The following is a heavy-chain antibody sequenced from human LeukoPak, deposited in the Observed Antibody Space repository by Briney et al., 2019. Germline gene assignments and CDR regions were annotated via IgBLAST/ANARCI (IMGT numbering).Heavy chain of an antibody. CDR2: ISGSSGST. CDR1: RFTFSSYA. D-gene: IGHD3-22*01. CDR3: AKGRYYYDSSGYYAPDY. J-gene: IGHJ4*02. V-gene: IGHV3-23*01. Sequence: GGSLRLSCAASRFTFSSYAMSWVRQAPGKGLEWVSAISGSSGSTYYADSVKGRFTISRDNSKNTLYLQMNSLRAEDTAVYYCAKGRYYYDSSGYYAPDYWGRGTLVTVSS.